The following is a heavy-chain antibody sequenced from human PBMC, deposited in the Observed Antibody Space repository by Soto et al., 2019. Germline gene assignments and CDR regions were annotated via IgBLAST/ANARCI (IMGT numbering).Heavy chain of an antibody. Sequence: GSLRLSCAASGFTFSSYAMSWVRQAPGKGLEWVSAISGSGGSTYYADSVKGRFTISRDNSKNTLYLQMNSLRAEDTAVYYCAKASELVGAAAAIQNDYYYGMDVWGQGTTVTVSS. CDR2: ISGSGGST. CDR3: AKASELVGAAAAIQNDYYYGMDV. D-gene: IGHD2-2*01. V-gene: IGHV3-23*01. J-gene: IGHJ6*02. CDR1: GFTFSSYA.